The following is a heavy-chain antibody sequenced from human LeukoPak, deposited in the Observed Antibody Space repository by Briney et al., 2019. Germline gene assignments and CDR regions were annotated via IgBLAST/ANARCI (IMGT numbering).Heavy chain of an antibody. CDR3: ASSCSGGSCYGY. CDR2: INHSGST. Sequence: MPSETLSLTCAVYGGSFSGYYWSWIRQPPGKGLEWIGEINHSGSTNYNPSLKSRVTISVDTSKNQFSLKLSSVTAADTAVNYCASSCSGGSCYGYWGQGTLVTVSS. CDR1: GGSFSGYY. D-gene: IGHD2-15*01. V-gene: IGHV4-34*01. J-gene: IGHJ4*02.